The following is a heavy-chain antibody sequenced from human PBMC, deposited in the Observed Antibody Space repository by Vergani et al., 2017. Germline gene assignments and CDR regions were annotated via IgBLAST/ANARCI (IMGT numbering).Heavy chain of an antibody. CDR3: AGEDEKYQLLSRYYYYYMDV. CDR2: IYYSGST. J-gene: IGHJ6*03. V-gene: IGHV4-30-4*01. CDR1: GGPISSGDYY. Sequence: QVQLQESGPGLVKPSQTLSLTCPVSGGPISSGDYYWSWTRQPPGKGLEWIGYIYYSGSTYYNPSLKSRVTISVDTSKNQFSLKLSSVTAADTAVYYCAGEDEKYQLLSRYYYYYMDVWGKGP. D-gene: IGHD2-2*01.